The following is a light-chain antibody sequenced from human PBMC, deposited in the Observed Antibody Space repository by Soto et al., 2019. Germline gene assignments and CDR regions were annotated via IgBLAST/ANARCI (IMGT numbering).Light chain of an antibody. CDR2: GAS. V-gene: IGKV1-39*01. Sequence: DIQMTQSPSSLSASVGDRVTITCRAGQNINKYLNWYQQKPGKAPKLLIYGASSLQSGVPSRFSGSGSGTDFTLTISTLQPEDFATYYCQQSYTTLMYTFGQGTKVDIK. J-gene: IGKJ2*01. CDR3: QQSYTTLMYT. CDR1: QNINKY.